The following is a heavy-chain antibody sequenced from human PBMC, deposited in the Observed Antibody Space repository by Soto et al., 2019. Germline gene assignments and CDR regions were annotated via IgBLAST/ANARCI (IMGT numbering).Heavy chain of an antibody. J-gene: IGHJ5*02. Sequence: QVQLVQSGAEVKKPGASVKVSCKASGYTFTSYYMHWVRQAPGQGLEWMGGIIPIFGTANYAQKFQGRVTITADKSTSTAYMELSSLRSEDTAVYYCARGIFGAQNWFDPWGQGTLVTVSS. CDR3: ARGIFGAQNWFDP. D-gene: IGHD3-3*01. CDR1: GYTFTSYY. V-gene: IGHV1-69*06. CDR2: IIPIFGTA.